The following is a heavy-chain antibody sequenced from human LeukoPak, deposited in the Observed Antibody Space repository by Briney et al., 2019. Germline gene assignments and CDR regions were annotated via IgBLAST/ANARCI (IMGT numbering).Heavy chain of an antibody. D-gene: IGHD3-16*01. V-gene: IGHV3-43*02. Sequence: AGGSLRLSCAASGFIFDDYAMHWVRQVPGKGLEWVSLISGDGGKTYYADSVKGRFTISRDNSKNSLYLQMDSLRTEDTALYYCAKGGSSGISYWGQGTLVTVSS. CDR3: AKGGSSGISY. CDR2: ISGDGGKT. J-gene: IGHJ4*02. CDR1: GFIFDDYA.